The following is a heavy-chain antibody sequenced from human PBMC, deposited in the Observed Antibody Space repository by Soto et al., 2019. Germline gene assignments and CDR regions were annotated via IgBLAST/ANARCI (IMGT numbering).Heavy chain of an antibody. D-gene: IGHD6-19*01. CDR3: AKRSSYGIGWYFDY. CDR2: ISGSGIDT. Sequence: GGSLRLSCAASGLTFSSYAMSWVRQAPGKGLEWVSSISGSGIDTYYADSVKGRFTISRDYSKNTLYLQMSSLRAEDTAVYYCAKRSSYGIGWYFDYWGQGTLVTVSS. CDR1: GLTFSSYA. J-gene: IGHJ4*02. V-gene: IGHV3-23*01.